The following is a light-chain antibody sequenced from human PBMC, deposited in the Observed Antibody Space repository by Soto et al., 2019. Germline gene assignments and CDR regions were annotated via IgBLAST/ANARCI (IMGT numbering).Light chain of an antibody. CDR1: QSVSSY. CDR3: HQYDNAPQT. J-gene: IGKJ2*01. Sequence: EIVFTQSPGTLSLSPGERATLSCRASQSVSSYLAWYQQKPGQAPRLLIYDASNRATGIPDRFSGSGSGTDFSLTISRLEPEDFAVYYCHQYDNAPQTYGQGTKVDIK. CDR2: DAS. V-gene: IGKV3-20*01.